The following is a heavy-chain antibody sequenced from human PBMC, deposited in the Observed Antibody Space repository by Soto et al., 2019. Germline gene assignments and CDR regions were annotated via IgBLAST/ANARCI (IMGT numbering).Heavy chain of an antibody. CDR2: IYYSGTT. J-gene: IGHJ3*02. CDR1: GGSITSYY. D-gene: IGHD6-13*01. V-gene: IGHV4-59*08. Sequence: QVQLQESGPGLVKPSETLSLTCTVSGGSITSYYWSWIRQPPGKGLEWIGYIYYSGTTNYNPSLQSRVTISVDTSKNQFSLKLSSVTAADTAVYYCARRRIADAFDIWGQGTMVTVSS. CDR3: ARRRIADAFDI.